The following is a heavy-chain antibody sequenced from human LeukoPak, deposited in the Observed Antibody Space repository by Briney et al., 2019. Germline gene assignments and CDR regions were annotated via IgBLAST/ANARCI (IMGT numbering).Heavy chain of an antibody. V-gene: IGHV3-21*01. CDR3: ARDFVVVPAAGRSYYYYGMDV. CDR1: GFIFSSYS. Sequence: GGSLRLSCAASGFIFSSYSMNWVRQAPGKGLEWVSSISSSSSYIYYADSVKGRFTISRDNAKNSLYLQMNSLRAEDTAVYYCARDFVVVPAAGRSYYYYGMDVWGQGTTVTVSS. J-gene: IGHJ6*02. CDR2: ISSSSSYI. D-gene: IGHD2-2*01.